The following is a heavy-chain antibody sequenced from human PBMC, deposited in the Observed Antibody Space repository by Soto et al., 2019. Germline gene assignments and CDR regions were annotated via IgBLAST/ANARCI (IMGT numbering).Heavy chain of an antibody. CDR1: GYTFTSYG. Sequence: ASVKVSCKASGYTFTSYGISWVRQAPGQGLEWMGWISAYNGNTNYAQKLQGRVTMTTDTSTSTAYMELRSLRSDDTAVYYCARYGHSGWANDVFDIWGQGTMVTVSS. J-gene: IGHJ3*02. V-gene: IGHV1-18*01. CDR3: ARYGHSGWANDVFDI. D-gene: IGHD6-25*01. CDR2: ISAYNGNT.